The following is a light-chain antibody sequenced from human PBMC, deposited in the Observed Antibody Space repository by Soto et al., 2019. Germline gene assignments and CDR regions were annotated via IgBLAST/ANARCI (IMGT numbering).Light chain of an antibody. Sequence: DIHMTQSPLTLSSSVGSRSTSTRRDSQSISSWLAWYQQKPGKYPKLLIYDASSLESVVQSRFSGSGSGTEFTLTISSLQPDDFATYYCQQYNSYPTFGTGTRVEIK. CDR3: QQYNSYPT. CDR1: QSISSW. J-gene: IGKJ5*01. V-gene: IGKV1-5*01. CDR2: DAS.